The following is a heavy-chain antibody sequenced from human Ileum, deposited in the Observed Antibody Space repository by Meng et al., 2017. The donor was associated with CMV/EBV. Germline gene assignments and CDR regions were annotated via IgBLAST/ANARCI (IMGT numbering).Heavy chain of an antibody. J-gene: IGHJ4*02. V-gene: IGHV4-30-4*08. CDR2: IYYSGSP. Sequence: LQESGPVLVQPSQTLSLTCTVTGGSITSGNYYWSWIRQPPGRGLEWIGYIYYSGSPYYKPSLKSRVTISLDTSKNQFSLNLRSVTATDSAVYYCVRQVVAASFDYWGQGALVTVSS. D-gene: IGHD2-15*01. CDR3: VRQVVAASFDY. CDR1: GGSITSGNYY.